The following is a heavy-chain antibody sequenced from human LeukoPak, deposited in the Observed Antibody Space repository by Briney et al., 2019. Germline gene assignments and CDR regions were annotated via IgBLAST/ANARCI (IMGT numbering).Heavy chain of an antibody. CDR2: IYYSGST. Sequence: PSETLSLTCTVSGGSISSYYWSWIRQPPGKGLEWIGYIYYSGSTNYNPSLKSRVTISVDTSKNQFSLKLSSVTAADTAVYYCARGDSSGWYDGFDYWGQGTLVTVSS. CDR3: ARGDSSGWYDGFDY. V-gene: IGHV4-59*01. D-gene: IGHD6-19*01. CDR1: GGSISSYY. J-gene: IGHJ4*02.